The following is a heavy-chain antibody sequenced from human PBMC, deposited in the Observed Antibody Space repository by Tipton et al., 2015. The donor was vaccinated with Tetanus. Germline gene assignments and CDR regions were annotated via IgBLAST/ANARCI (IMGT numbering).Heavy chain of an antibody. V-gene: IGHV4-39*01. J-gene: IGHJ4*02. CDR2: IYESGDT. CDR3: ARHQSGYFTPFDY. D-gene: IGHD3-3*01. CDR1: GGSIRGGTFY. Sequence: TLSLTCTVSGGSIRGGTFYWGWIRQPPGKGLEWIGSIYESGDTYYIPSLKSRVTISVDTSKNQFSLNLSSMDAADTGVYYCARHQSGYFTPFDYWGQGNLVTVSS.